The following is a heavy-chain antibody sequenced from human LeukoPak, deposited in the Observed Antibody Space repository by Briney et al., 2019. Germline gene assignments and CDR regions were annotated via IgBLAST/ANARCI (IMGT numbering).Heavy chain of an antibody. Sequence: GGSLRLSCAVSGFIVRSNHMGWVRQAPGKGLEWVSVIYRDGNTYYADSAKGRFTISRDNSKNTLYLEMNSLRAEDTAVYYCARLLWFGESKDYWGQGTLVTVSS. CDR3: ARLLWFGESKDY. V-gene: IGHV3-53*01. J-gene: IGHJ4*02. D-gene: IGHD3-10*01. CDR2: IYRDGNT. CDR1: GFIVRSNH.